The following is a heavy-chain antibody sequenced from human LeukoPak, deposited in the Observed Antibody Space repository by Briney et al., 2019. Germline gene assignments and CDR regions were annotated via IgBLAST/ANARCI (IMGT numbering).Heavy chain of an antibody. D-gene: IGHD6-13*01. V-gene: IGHV1-2*02. CDR2: INPNSGGT. Sequence: ASVKVSCKASGYTFTGYYMHWVRQAPGQGLEWMGWINPNSGGTNYAQKFQGRVTMTRDTSISTAYMELSGLRSDDTAVYYCARAIAAAGTSGFDYWGQGTLVTVSS. CDR1: GYTFTGYY. CDR3: ARAIAAAGTSGFDY. J-gene: IGHJ4*02.